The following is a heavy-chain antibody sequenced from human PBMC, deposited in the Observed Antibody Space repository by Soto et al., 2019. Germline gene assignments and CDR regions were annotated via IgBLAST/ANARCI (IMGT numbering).Heavy chain of an antibody. CDR1: GYTFTTYA. CDR2: IVTGNGDT. D-gene: IGHD6-13*01. CDR3: ARDGATAGTPRNWFDP. V-gene: IGHV1-3*05. Sequence: QVQLVQSGAEEKKPGASVKVSCKTSGYTFTTYAVHWVRQAPGQRLEWMGWIVTGNGDTRYSEKFQGRVSITRDTSATTAYMELSSLRSEDTAVYYYARDGATAGTPRNWFDPWGQGTLVTVSA. J-gene: IGHJ5*02.